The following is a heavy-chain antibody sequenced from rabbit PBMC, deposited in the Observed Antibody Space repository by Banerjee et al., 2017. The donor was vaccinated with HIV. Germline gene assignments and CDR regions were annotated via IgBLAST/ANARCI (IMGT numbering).Heavy chain of an antibody. D-gene: IGHD6-1*01. CDR3: ARGGDYTYGYGGYVYGL. Sequence: QEQLEESGGGLVQPEGSLTLTCTASGFSFSSSYYMCWVRQAPGKGLEWIACINAGSSGNTYVASWAKGRFTISKTSSTTVTLQMTSLTAADTATYFCARGGDYTYGYGGYVYGLWGPGTLVTVS. V-gene: IGHV1S45*01. CDR1: GFSFSSSYY. J-gene: IGHJ4*01. CDR2: INAGSSGNT.